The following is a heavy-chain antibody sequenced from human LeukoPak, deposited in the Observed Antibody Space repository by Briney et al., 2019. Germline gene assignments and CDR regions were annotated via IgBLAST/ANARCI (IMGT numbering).Heavy chain of an antibody. CDR2: ISSSSSYI. J-gene: IGHJ6*03. Sequence: PGGSLRLSCAASGFTFSSYSMNWVRQAPGKGLEWVSSISSSSSYIYYADSVKGRFTISRDNAKNSLYLQMNSLRAEDTAVYYCAREFSNGEWFGLGYYYYMDVWGKGTTVTISS. CDR3: AREFSNGEWFGLGYYYYMDV. V-gene: IGHV3-21*01. CDR1: GFTFSSYS. D-gene: IGHD3-10*01.